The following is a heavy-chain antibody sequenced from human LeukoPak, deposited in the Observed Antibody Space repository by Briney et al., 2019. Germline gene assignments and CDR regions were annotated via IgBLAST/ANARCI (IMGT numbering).Heavy chain of an antibody. CDR2: IYYSGST. J-gene: IGHJ5*02. CDR1: GGSISSYY. D-gene: IGHD3-22*01. V-gene: IGHV4-59*01. CDR3: ARDYDSSLDP. Sequence: SETLSLTCTVSGGSISSYYWSWIRQPPGKGLEWIGYIYYSGSTNYNPSLKSRVTISVDTSKNQFSLKLSSVTAADTAVYYCARDYDSSLDPWGQGTLVTVSS.